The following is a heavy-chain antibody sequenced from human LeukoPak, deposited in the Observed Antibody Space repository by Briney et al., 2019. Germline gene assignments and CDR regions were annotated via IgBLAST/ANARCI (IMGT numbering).Heavy chain of an antibody. CDR1: GGSISSSNW. Sequence: SETLSLTCAVSGGSISSSNWWSWVRQPPGKGLEWIGEIYHSGSTNYNPSLKSRVTISVDKSKNQFSLKLSSVTAADTAVYYCARDCGYDSSGYCDYYYYGMDVWGQGTTVTVSS. CDR3: ARDCGYDSSGYCDYYYYGMDV. CDR2: IYHSGST. V-gene: IGHV4-4*02. J-gene: IGHJ6*02. D-gene: IGHD3-22*01.